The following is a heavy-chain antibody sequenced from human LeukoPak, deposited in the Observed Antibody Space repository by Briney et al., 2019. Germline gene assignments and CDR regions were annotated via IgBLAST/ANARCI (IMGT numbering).Heavy chain of an antibody. CDR2: ISYDGSNK. CDR1: GFTFSSYA. V-gene: IGHV3-30-3*01. D-gene: IGHD3-22*01. Sequence: GGSLRLSCAASGFTFSSYAMHWVRQAPGKGLEWVAVISYDGSNKYYADSVKGRFTISRDNSKNTLYLQMNSLRAEDTAVYYCARGSYDSSGHKYYFDYWGQGTLVTVSS. J-gene: IGHJ4*02. CDR3: ARGSYDSSGHKYYFDY.